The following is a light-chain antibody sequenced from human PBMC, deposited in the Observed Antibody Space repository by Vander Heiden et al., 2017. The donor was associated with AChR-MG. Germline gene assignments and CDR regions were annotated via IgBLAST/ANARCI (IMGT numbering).Light chain of an antibody. J-gene: IGKJ1*01. Sequence: IQMTQSPSSLSASVGDRVTITCRASEGFGNYLAWYQQKPGKVPKLLINAAYTLQSGVPSRFSGSASGTDFTLTISSLQPEDVATYYCQKYNSALWTFGQGTKVEIK. CDR1: EGFGNY. V-gene: IGKV1-27*01. CDR3: QKYNSALWT. CDR2: AAY.